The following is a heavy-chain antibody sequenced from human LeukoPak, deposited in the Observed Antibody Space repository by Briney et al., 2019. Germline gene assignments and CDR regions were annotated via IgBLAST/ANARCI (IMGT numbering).Heavy chain of an antibody. CDR3: ARDRGPGGLAGTYY. D-gene: IGHD6-19*01. CDR1: GFTFSSYA. Sequence: GGSLRLSCAASGFTFSSYAMHWVRQTPGKGLEWVAVIWHDGSNQTYTDSVKGRFTISRDNSKNTLDLHMNSLRAEDAAVYYCARDRGPGGLAGTYYWGQGTLVTVSS. J-gene: IGHJ4*02. CDR2: IWHDGSNQ. V-gene: IGHV3-33*01.